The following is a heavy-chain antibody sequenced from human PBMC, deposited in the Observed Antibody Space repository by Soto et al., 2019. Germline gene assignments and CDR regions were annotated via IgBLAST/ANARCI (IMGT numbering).Heavy chain of an antibody. Sequence: LKISCAASGFTFSDYYMSWIRQAPGKGLEWVSYISNSGSTIYYADSVKGRFTISRDNAKNSLYLQMNSLRAEDTAVYYCARGPIVVVPAANYWGQGTLVTVSS. CDR3: ARGPIVVVPAANY. V-gene: IGHV3-11*01. CDR1: GFTFSDYY. CDR2: ISNSGSTI. D-gene: IGHD2-2*01. J-gene: IGHJ4*02.